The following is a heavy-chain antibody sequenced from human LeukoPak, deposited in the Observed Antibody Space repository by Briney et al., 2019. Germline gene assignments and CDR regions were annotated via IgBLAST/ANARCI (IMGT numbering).Heavy chain of an antibody. CDR2: IYNTGAA. D-gene: IGHD5/OR15-5a*01. CDR1: GGSISSGGHS. CDR3: ASAVYTLYYFDY. J-gene: IGHJ4*02. V-gene: IGHV4-30-2*01. Sequence: SETLSLTCAVSGGSISSGGHSWSWVRQPPGKGLEWIGYIYNTGAAFYSPSLKSRVTMSLDSSKNQFSLRLSAVTAADTAIYYCASAVYTLYYFDYRGQGALVTVSS.